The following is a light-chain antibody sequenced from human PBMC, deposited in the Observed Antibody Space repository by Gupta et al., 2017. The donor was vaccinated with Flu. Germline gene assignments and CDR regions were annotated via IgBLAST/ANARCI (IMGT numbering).Light chain of an antibody. CDR2: LAS. CDR1: QSLLHINGYNY. CDR3: KQALHTPRT. Sequence: ETVMTQSPLALSVSPGEAASISCRSSQSLLHINGYNYLDWYLQRPGQPPQLLMYLASNRASGVPDRFSGSGSGTTFTLKISRVEAEDVGIYYCKQALHTPRTFGQGTKVEIK. V-gene: IGKV2-28*01. J-gene: IGKJ1*01.